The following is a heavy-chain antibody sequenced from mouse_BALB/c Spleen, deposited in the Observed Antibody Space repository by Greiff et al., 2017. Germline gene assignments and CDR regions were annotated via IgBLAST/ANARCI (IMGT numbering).Heavy chain of an antibody. Sequence: VQLKESGPELVKPGASVKISCKASGYTFTDYNMHWVKQSHGKSLEWIGYIYPYNGGTGYNQKFKSKATLTVDNSSSTAYMELRSLTSEDSAVYYCASLDSSGYVWFAYWGQGTLVTVSA. D-gene: IGHD3-2*01. CDR1: GYTFTDYN. J-gene: IGHJ3*01. CDR2: IYPYNGGT. V-gene: IGHV1S29*02. CDR3: ASLDSSGYVWFAY.